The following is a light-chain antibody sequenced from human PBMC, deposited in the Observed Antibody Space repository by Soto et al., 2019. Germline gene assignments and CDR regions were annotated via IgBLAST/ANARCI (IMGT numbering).Light chain of an antibody. J-gene: IGKJ1*01. CDR1: LSISSW. CDR3: QHYNSYSEA. Sequence: DIQMTQSPSTLSAAVGDRVRITCRASLSISSWLAWYQQKPGKAPKLLIYKASTLKSGVPSMFSGSGSGTEFTLTISSLQPDDFATYYCQHYNSYSEAFGQGTKVDI. CDR2: KAS. V-gene: IGKV1-5*03.